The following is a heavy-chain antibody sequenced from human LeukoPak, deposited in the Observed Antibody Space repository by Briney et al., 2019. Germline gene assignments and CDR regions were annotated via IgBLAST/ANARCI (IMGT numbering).Heavy chain of an antibody. D-gene: IGHD2-8*01. V-gene: IGHV1-46*01. CDR3: ARDPDYCTNGVCYNGEYYFDY. CDR2: INPSGGST. J-gene: IGHJ4*02. Sequence: ASVKVSCKASGYTFTSYYMHWVRQAPGQGLEWMGIINPSGGSTSYAQKFQGRVTMTRDMSTSTVYMELSSLRSEDTAVYYCARDPDYCTNGVCYNGEYYFDYWGQGTLVTVSS. CDR1: GYTFTSYY.